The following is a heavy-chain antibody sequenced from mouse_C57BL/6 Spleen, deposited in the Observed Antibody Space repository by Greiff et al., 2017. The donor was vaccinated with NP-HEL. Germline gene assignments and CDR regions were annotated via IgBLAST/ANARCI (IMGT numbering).Heavy chain of an antibody. J-gene: IGHJ4*01. CDR1: GYTFTDYN. Sequence: VQLQQSGPELVKPGASVKIPCKASGYTFTDYNMDWVKQSHGKSLEWIGDINPNTGGTSYNQKFKGKATLTVDKSSSTAYMELRSLTSEDTAVYYCARRGIWDYPYAMDYWGQGTSVTVSS. CDR3: ARRGIWDYPYAMDY. D-gene: IGHD2-4*01. V-gene: IGHV1-18*01. CDR2: INPNTGGT.